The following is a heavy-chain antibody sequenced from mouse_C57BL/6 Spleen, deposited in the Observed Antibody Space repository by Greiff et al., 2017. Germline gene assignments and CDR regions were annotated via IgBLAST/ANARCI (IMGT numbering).Heavy chain of an antibody. CDR1: GYTFTSYW. CDR3: TSEFITTVVAIWYFDV. D-gene: IGHD1-1*01. Sequence: EVQLQQSGTVLARPGASVKMSCKTSGYTFTSYWMHWVKQRPGQGLEWIGDIYPGNSDTSYNQKFKGKAKLTAVTSASTAYMELSSLTNEDSAVYYWTSEFITTVVAIWYFDVWGTGTTVTVSS. V-gene: IGHV1-5*01. CDR2: IYPGNSDT. J-gene: IGHJ1*03.